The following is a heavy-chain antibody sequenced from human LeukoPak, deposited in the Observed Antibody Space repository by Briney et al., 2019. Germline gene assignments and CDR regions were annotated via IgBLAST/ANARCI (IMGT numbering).Heavy chain of an antibody. J-gene: IGHJ4*02. D-gene: IGHD3-10*01. Sequence: ASVKVSCKAFGYTFTGYYMHWVRQAPGQGLEWMGWINPNSGGTNYAQKFQGRVTMTRDTSISTAYMELSRLRSDDTAVYYCARTEVLLWFGELRLFDYWGQGTLVTVSS. CDR3: ARTEVLLWFGELRLFDY. CDR1: GYTFTGYY. CDR2: INPNSGGT. V-gene: IGHV1-2*02.